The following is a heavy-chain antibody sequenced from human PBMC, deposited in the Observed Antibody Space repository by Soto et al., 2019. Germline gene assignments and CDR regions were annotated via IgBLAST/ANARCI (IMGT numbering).Heavy chain of an antibody. CDR1: GYTFTSYY. CDR3: ARYAGAYYDFWSGYSNYFDY. D-gene: IGHD3-3*01. V-gene: IGHV1-46*01. CDR2: INPSGGST. Sequence: QVQLVQSGAEVKKPGASVKVSCKASGYTFTSYYMHWVRQAPGQGLEWMGIINPSGGSTSYAQKFQGRVTMTRDTSTSTVYMKLSSLRSEDTAVYYCARYAGAYYDFWSGYSNYFDYWGQGTLVTVSS. J-gene: IGHJ4*02.